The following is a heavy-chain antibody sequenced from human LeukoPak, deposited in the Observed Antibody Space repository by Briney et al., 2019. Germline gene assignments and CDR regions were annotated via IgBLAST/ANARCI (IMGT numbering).Heavy chain of an antibody. CDR1: GFTFSSYA. D-gene: IGHD2-15*01. V-gene: IGHV3-23*01. Sequence: GGSLRLSCAASGFTFSSYAMSWVRQAPGKGLEWVSAISGSGGNTYYADSVKGRFTISRDNSKNTLYLQMNSLRAEDTALYYCAKDGFQGDCSGGSCYPFDPWGQGTLVTVSS. CDR3: AKDGFQGDCSGGSCYPFDP. CDR2: ISGSGGNT. J-gene: IGHJ5*02.